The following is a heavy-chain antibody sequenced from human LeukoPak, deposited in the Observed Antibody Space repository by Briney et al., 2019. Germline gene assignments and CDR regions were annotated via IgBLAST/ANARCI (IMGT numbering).Heavy chain of an antibody. CDR2: ISGLGDST. D-gene: IGHD5-24*01. CDR3: AKVSDAYNYGS. V-gene: IGHV3-23*01. CDR1: GFTFSVSA. Sequence: GGSLRPSCAASGFTFSVSAMSWVRQAPGKGLDWVSTISGLGDSTDYADSVKGRFSISRDNSKNTLYLQMNSLRAEDTAIYYCAKVSDAYNYGSWGQGALVTVSS. J-gene: IGHJ5*02.